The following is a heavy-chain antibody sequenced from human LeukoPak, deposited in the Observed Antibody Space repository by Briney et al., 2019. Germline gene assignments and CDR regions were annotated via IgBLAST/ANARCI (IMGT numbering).Heavy chain of an antibody. D-gene: IGHD3-10*01. Sequence: ASVKVSCKASGYTFTSYDINWVRQAPGQGLEWMGWMNPNSGNTGYAQKFQGRVTMNRNTSISTAYMELSSLGSEDTAVYYCARGGNLAAHYGMDVWGQGTTVTVSS. CDR3: ARGGNLAAHYGMDV. CDR2: MNPNSGNT. CDR1: GYTFTSYD. J-gene: IGHJ6*02. V-gene: IGHV1-8*01.